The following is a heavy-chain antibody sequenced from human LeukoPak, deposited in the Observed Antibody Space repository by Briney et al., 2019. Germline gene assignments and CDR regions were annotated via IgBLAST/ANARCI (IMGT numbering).Heavy chain of an antibody. CDR1: GGSISSYY. V-gene: IGHV4-59*01. CDR2: IYYSGST. CDR3: ARAEYSNYETFDY. Sequence: SETLSLTCPVSGGSISSYYWSWIRQPPGKGLEWIGYIYYSGSTNYNPSLKSRVTISVDTSKNQFSLKLSSVTAADTAVYYCARAEYSNYETFDYWGQGTLVTVSS. J-gene: IGHJ4*02. D-gene: IGHD4-11*01.